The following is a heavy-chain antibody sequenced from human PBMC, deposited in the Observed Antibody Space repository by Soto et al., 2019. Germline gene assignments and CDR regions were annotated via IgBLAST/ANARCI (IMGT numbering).Heavy chain of an antibody. Sequence: SETLSLTCAVYGGSFSGYYWSWIRQPPGKGLEWIGEINHSGSTNYNPSLKSRVTISVDTSKNQFSLKLGSVTAADTAVYYCARGQGDIVVVPAAITERDYYYMDVWGKGTTVTVSS. J-gene: IGHJ6*03. D-gene: IGHD2-2*02. CDR2: INHSGST. CDR1: GGSFSGYY. CDR3: ARGQGDIVVVPAAITERDYYYMDV. V-gene: IGHV4-34*01.